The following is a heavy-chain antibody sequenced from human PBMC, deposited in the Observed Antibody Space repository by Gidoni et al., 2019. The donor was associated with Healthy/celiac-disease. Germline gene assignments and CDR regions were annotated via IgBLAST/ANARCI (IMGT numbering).Heavy chain of an antibody. Sequence: QVQLVASGGGVVQPGRSLRLSCAASGFTFSSYGMHWVRQAPGKGLEWVAVISYDGSNKYYADSVKGRFTISRDNSKNTLYLQMNSLRAEDTAVYYCAKAGDTAMDGGIDYWGQGTLVTVSS. CDR2: ISYDGSNK. CDR1: GFTFSSYG. CDR3: AKAGDTAMDGGIDY. D-gene: IGHD5-18*01. V-gene: IGHV3-30*18. J-gene: IGHJ4*02.